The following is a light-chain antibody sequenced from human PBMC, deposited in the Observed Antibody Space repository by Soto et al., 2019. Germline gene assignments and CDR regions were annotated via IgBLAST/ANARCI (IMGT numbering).Light chain of an antibody. V-gene: IGKV1-17*03. CDR3: LRHNLYPWA. Sequence: DIQMTQSPSAMSASVGDRVTVTCRASQDISNYLAWFQQKPGKVPRRLIYAASALQTGVPSRFSGNGSGTEFTLTINSLQPEDFATYYCLRHNLYPWAFGQGSKVEIK. J-gene: IGKJ1*01. CDR1: QDISNY. CDR2: AAS.